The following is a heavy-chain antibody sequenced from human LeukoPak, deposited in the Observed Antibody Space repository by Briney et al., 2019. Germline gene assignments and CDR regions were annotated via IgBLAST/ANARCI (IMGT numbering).Heavy chain of an antibody. CDR2: IIPIFGTA. Sequence: GAAVKVSCKASGGTFSSYAISWVRQAPGQGLEWMGGIIPIFGTANYAQKFQGRVTITADESTSTAYMELSSLRSEDTAVYYCANTDSSDSNLNNYYYGMDVWGQGTTVTVSS. CDR3: ANTDSSDSNLNNYYYGMDV. CDR1: GGTFSSYA. D-gene: IGHD2-21*01. V-gene: IGHV1-69*13. J-gene: IGHJ6*02.